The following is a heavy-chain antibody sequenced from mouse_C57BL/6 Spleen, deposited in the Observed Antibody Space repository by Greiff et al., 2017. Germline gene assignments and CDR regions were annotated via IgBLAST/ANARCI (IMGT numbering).Heavy chain of an antibody. V-gene: IGHV1-47*01. CDR2: FHPYNDDT. J-gene: IGHJ2*01. CDR1: GYTFTTYP. Sequence: QVQLKESGAELVKPGASVKMSCKASGYTFTTYPIEWMKQNHGKSLEWIGNFHPYNDDTKYNEKFKGKATLTVEKSSSTVYLELSRLTSDDSAVYYCARRGYYSNYEDGYFDYWGQGTTLTVSS. CDR3: ARRGYYSNYEDGYFDY. D-gene: IGHD2-5*01.